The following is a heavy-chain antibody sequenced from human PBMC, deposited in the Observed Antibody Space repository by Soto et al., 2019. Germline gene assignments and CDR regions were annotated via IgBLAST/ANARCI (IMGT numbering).Heavy chain of an antibody. V-gene: IGHV3-23*01. CDR2: ISGSGGST. D-gene: IGHD3-9*01. CDR1: GFTFSSYA. Sequence: PXGSLRRAGAASGFTFSSYAMSWVRQAPGKGLEWVSAISGSGGSTYYADSVKGRFTISRDNSKNTLYLQMNSLRAEDTAVYYCEKDREFTIFHNWFDPWGQGTLVTVYS. J-gene: IGHJ5*02. CDR3: EKDREFTIFHNWFDP.